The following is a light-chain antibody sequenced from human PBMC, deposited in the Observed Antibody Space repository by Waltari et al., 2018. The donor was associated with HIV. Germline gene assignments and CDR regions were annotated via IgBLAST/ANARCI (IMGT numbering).Light chain of an antibody. CDR2: DVT. J-gene: IGLJ1*01. CDR3: SSYAGSSMSYA. V-gene: IGLV2-8*01. Sequence: QSALTQPPSASGSPGQSVTISCTGASSDVGAFKYVSWYQQQPGKAPKLLIYDVTKRPSGVPDRFSGFKSGNTASLTVSGLQAEDEAHYYCSSYAGSSMSYAFGTGTKVTVL. CDR1: SSDVGAFKY.